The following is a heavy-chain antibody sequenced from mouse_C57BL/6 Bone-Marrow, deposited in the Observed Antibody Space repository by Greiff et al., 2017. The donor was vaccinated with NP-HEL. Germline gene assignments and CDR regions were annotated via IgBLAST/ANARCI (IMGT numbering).Heavy chain of an antibody. CDR2: INPSTGGT. CDR3: ARYDYDPYWYFDV. D-gene: IGHD2-4*01. V-gene: IGHV1-42*01. J-gene: IGHJ1*03. Sequence: VQLQQSGPELVKPGASVKISCKASGYSFTGYYMNWVKQSPEKSLEWIGEINPSTGGTTYNQKFKAKATLTVDKSSSTAYMQLKSLTSEDSAVYYCARYDYDPYWYFDVWGTGTTVTVSS. CDR1: GYSFTGYY.